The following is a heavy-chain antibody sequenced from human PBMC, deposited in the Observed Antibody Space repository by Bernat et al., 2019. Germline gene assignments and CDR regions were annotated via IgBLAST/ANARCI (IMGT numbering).Heavy chain of an antibody. J-gene: IGHJ1*01. D-gene: IGHD6-19*01. CDR3: ARGSIPLYSSGWYGYLQH. V-gene: IGHV3-30-3*01. Sequence: QVQLVESGGGVVQPGRSLRLSCAASGFTFSSYAMHWVRQAPGKGLEWVAVISYDGSNKYYADSVKGRFTISRDNSKNTLYLQMNSLRAEDTAVYYCARGSIPLYSSGWYGYLQHWGQGTLVTVSS. CDR2: ISYDGSNK. CDR1: GFTFSSYA.